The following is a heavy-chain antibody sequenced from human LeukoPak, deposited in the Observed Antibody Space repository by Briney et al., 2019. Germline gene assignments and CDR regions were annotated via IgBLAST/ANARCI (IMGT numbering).Heavy chain of an antibody. J-gene: IGHJ4*02. D-gene: IGHD3-22*01. CDR2: ISRSGVAT. V-gene: IGHV3-23*01. CDR3: AKHSHDGSAPYYEVQLDY. CDR1: GFTFSSYA. Sequence: PGGSLRLSCAASGFTFSSYAMSWVRQAPGEGLEWVSTISRSGVATYYANSVKGRFTISRDNSKNTVYVQMNSLRAEDTAIYYCAKHSHDGSAPYYEVQLDYWGQGTLVTVSS.